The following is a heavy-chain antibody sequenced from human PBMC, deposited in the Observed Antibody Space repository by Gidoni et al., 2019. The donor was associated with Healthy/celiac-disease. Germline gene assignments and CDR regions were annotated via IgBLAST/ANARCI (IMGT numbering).Heavy chain of an antibody. CDR1: GGTFRLYS. D-gene: IGHD3-22*01. CDR2: IIPSLGIA. CDR3: ARAGDYYESSGYYQNYFDY. Sequence: QVQLVQSGAEVNKPGSSLKVSCQASGGTFRLYSIRWVRQAPGQGLEWMGRIIPSLGIANYAQKFQGRVTITADKSTSTAYMELSSLRSEDTAVYYCARAGDYYESSGYYQNYFDYWGQGTLVTVSS. V-gene: IGHV1-69*02. J-gene: IGHJ4*02.